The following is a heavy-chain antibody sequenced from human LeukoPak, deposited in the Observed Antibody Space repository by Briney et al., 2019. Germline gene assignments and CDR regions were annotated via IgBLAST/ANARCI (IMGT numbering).Heavy chain of an antibody. V-gene: IGHV3-23*01. CDR1: GFTFSTYA. CDR3: AKFHYANYYDSSGYP. CDR2: ISGSGSKT. J-gene: IGHJ4*02. Sequence: GGSPRLSCTASGFTFSTYAMSWVRQAPGKGLEWVSAISGSGSKTYYADSVKGRFTISRDNSKNTLYLQMNSLRAEDTAVYYCAKFHYANYYDSSGYPWGQGTLVTVSS. D-gene: IGHD3-22*01.